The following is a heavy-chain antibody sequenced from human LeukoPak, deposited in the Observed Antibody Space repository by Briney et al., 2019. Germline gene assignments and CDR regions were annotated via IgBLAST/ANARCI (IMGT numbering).Heavy chain of an antibody. D-gene: IGHD1-14*01. CDR2: ISWKSGNI. Sequence: GRSLRLSCAASGFTFDDYAMHWVRQAPGKGLEWVSGISWKSGNIGYADSVKGRFTISRDNAKNSLFLQMNSLRAEDTALYYCAKDSGAYRYFDYWGQGTLVAVSS. CDR3: AKDSGAYRYFDY. J-gene: IGHJ4*02. CDR1: GFTFDDYA. V-gene: IGHV3-9*01.